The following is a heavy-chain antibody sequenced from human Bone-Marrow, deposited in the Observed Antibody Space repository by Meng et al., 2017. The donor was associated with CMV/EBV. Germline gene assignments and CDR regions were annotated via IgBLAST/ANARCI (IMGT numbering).Heavy chain of an antibody. CDR1: GGSVSSGSYY. CDR3: ARDLAVGGTDGMDV. Sequence: SETLSLTCTVSGGSVSSGSYYWSWIRQPPGKGLEWIGYIYYSGSTNYNPSLKSRVTISVDTSKNQFSLKLSSVTAADTAVYYCARDLAVGGTDGMDVWGQGTTVTVSS. D-gene: IGHD6-19*01. V-gene: IGHV4-61*01. J-gene: IGHJ6*02. CDR2: IYYSGST.